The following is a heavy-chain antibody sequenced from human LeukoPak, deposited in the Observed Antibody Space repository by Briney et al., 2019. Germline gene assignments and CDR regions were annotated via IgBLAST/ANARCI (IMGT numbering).Heavy chain of an antibody. Sequence: WVSAISGSCGSTYYADSVKGRFTISRDNSKNTLYLQMNSLRAEDTAVYYSARSTNWGSNYWGQGTLVTVSS. J-gene: IGHJ4*02. CDR2: ISGSCGST. D-gene: IGHD7-27*01. CDR3: ARSTNWGSNY. V-gene: IGHV3-23*01.